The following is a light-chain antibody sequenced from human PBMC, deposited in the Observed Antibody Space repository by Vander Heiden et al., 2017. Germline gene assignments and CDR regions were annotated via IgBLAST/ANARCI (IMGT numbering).Light chain of an antibody. CDR2: EVS. J-gene: IGLJ2*01. CDR3: SSYTSSSTLVV. CDR1: SSVVGCYNY. Sequence: QAALTQPASVSGSPGQAITISCTGTSSVVGCYNYVSWYQQHPGKAPKLMIYEVSNRPSGVSNRFSGSKSGNTASLTISGLQAEDEADYYCSSYTSSSTLVVFGGGTKLTVL. V-gene: IGLV2-14*01.